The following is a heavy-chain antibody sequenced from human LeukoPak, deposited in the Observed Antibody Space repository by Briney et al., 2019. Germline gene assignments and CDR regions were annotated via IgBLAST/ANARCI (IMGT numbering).Heavy chain of an antibody. Sequence: SQTLSLTCTVSGGSISSGSYYWSWIRQPAGKGLEWIGRIYTSGSTNYNPSLKSRVTISVDTSKNQFSLKLSSVTAADTAVYYCARDPEGFNPWGQGTLVTVSS. CDR3: ARDPEGFNP. V-gene: IGHV4-61*02. CDR1: GGSISSGSYY. J-gene: IGHJ5*02. CDR2: IYTSGST. D-gene: IGHD1-14*01.